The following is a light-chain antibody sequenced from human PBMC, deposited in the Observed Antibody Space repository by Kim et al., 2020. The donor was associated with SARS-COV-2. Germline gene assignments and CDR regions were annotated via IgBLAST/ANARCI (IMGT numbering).Light chain of an antibody. V-gene: IGLV3-21*04. Sequence: APGKTARITCGGNNIGSKSVHWYQQKPGQAPVLVIYYDSDRPSGIPERFSGANSGNTATLTISRVEAGDEADYYCQVWDSSSDHWVFGGGTQVTVL. CDR2: YDS. CDR3: QVWDSSSDHWV. CDR1: NIGSKS. J-gene: IGLJ3*02.